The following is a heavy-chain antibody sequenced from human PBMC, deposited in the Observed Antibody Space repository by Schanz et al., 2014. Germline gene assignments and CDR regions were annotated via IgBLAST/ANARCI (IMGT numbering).Heavy chain of an antibody. CDR2: IKSDGSST. D-gene: IGHD6-13*01. V-gene: IGHV3-74*01. Sequence: EVQLVESGGGLVQPGGSLRLSCAASGFTFSSYWMHWVRQVPGKGLVWVSRIKSDGSSTSYADSVKGRFTISRDNAKNTLYLQMNSLRAEDTAVYYCAKSQGSSFDSWGQGTLGTVSS. CDR3: AKSQGSSFDS. J-gene: IGHJ4*02. CDR1: GFTFSSYW.